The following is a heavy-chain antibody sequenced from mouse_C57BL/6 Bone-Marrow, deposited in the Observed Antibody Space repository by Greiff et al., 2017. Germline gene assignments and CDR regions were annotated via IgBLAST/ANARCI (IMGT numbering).Heavy chain of an antibody. CDR1: GYTFTSYG. Sequence: QVQLKESGAELARPGASVKLSCKASGYTFTSYGISWVKQRTGQGLEWIGEIYPRSGNTYYNEKFKGKATLTADKSSSTAYMELRSLTSEYSAVYFCASPIYYGTAWFAYWGQGTLVTVSA. D-gene: IGHD2-1*01. CDR3: ASPIYYGTAWFAY. J-gene: IGHJ3*01. V-gene: IGHV1-81*01. CDR2: IYPRSGNT.